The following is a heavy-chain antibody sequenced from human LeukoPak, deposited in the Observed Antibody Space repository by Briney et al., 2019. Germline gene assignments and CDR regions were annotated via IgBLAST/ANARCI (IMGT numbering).Heavy chain of an antibody. J-gene: IGHJ4*02. V-gene: IGHV3-33*01. CDR3: ATEGYCSGGDCYSYDN. CDR2: IWYDGTNK. CDR1: GFAFSSFG. D-gene: IGHD2-15*01. Sequence: TGGSLRLSCAASGFAFSSFGMHWVRQAPGKGLEWVAVIWYDGTNKYYADSVKGRFTISRDNSKNTLYLQMSSLKTEDTAVYYCATEGYCSGGDCYSYDNWGQGTLVTVSS.